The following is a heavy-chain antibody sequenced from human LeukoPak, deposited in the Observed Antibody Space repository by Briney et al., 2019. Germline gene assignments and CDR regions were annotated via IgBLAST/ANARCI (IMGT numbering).Heavy chain of an antibody. Sequence: GGSLRLSCAASGFTFSSYSMNWVRQAPGKGLEWVSYISSSSSTIYYADSVKGRFTISRDNAKNSLYLQMNSLRAEDMALYYCAKSVQGSSTSWFDYWGQGTLVTVSS. J-gene: IGHJ4*02. CDR2: ISSSSSTI. D-gene: IGHD2-2*01. V-gene: IGHV3-48*04. CDR1: GFTFSSYS. CDR3: AKSVQGSSTSWFDY.